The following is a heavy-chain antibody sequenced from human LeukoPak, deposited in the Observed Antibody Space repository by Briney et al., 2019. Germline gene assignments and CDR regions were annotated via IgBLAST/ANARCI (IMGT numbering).Heavy chain of an antibody. V-gene: IGHV4-30-2*01. D-gene: IGHD6-6*01. CDR3: ARDEYSSSSGSSYYYYYMDI. CDR2: IYHSGST. J-gene: IGHJ6*03. CDR1: GGSISSGGYY. Sequence: SETLSLTCTVFGGSISSGGYYWSWIRQPPGKGLKWIGYIYHSGSTYYNPSLKSRVTISVDRSKNQFSLKLSSVTAADTAVYYCARDEYSSSSGSSYYYYYMDIWGKGTTVTVSS.